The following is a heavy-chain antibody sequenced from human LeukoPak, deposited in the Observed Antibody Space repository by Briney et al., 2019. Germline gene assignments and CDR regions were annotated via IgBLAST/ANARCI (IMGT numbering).Heavy chain of an antibody. J-gene: IGHJ6*03. CDR2: IYHSGST. D-gene: IGHD3-3*01. Sequence: KSSETLSLTCTVSGYSISSGYYWGWIRQPPGKGLEWIGSIYHSGSTYYNPSLKSRVTISVDTSKNQFSLKLSSVTAADTAVYYCARAPGGGWGYDFWSGERRSGDYYYYYMDVWGKGNTVTVSS. CDR1: GYSISSGYY. V-gene: IGHV4-38-2*02. CDR3: ARAPGGGWGYDFWSGERRSGDYYYYYMDV.